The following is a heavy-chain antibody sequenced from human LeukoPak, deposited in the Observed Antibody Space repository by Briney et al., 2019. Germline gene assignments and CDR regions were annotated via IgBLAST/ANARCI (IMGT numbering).Heavy chain of an antibody. Sequence: QSGGSLRLSCAASGFTFSSYSMSWVRQAPGKGLEWVSSISASPFSTYYADFVKGRFTLSRDNSKNTLYPQMNTFRSHEHGVYYFARAEIWSQGTLVTVSS. CDR3: ARAEI. CDR2: ISASPFST. V-gene: IGHV3-23*01. J-gene: IGHJ4*02. CDR1: GFTFSSYS.